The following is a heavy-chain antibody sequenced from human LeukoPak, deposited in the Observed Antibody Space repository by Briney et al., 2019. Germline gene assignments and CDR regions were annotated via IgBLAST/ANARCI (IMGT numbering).Heavy chain of an antibody. J-gene: IGHJ3*02. Sequence: SETLSLTCGVYGGSVSGYYWNWIRQPPGKGLEWIGEINHSGSTNYNPSLKSRVTISVDTSKNQFSLKLSSVTAADTAVYYCARDRRPQTLFNGFDIWGQGTMVTVSS. V-gene: IGHV4-34*01. CDR2: INHSGST. CDR1: GGSVSGYY. CDR3: ARDRRPQTLFNGFDI. D-gene: IGHD6-6*01.